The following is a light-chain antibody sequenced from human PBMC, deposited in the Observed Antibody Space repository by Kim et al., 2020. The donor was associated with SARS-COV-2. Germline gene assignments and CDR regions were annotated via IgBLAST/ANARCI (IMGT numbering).Light chain of an antibody. CDR3: QQANSFPFT. V-gene: IGKV1-12*02. CDR2: STS. Sequence: DIQMTPSPSSVSASVGDRVTITCRASQGISSWLVWYQQKPGKAPKLLIYSTSNLQSGVPSRFSGSGFGTDFTLTISSLQPEDFATYYCQQANSFPFTFGPGTKVDIK. J-gene: IGKJ3*01. CDR1: QGISSW.